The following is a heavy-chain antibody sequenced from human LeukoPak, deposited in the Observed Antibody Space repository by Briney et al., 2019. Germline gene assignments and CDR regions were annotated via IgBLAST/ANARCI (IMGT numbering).Heavy chain of an antibody. D-gene: IGHD3-10*01. V-gene: IGHV4-38-2*02. CDR1: GYSISSGYY. J-gene: IGHJ3*02. CDR3: AKSNGYGLVDI. CDR2: IYHSGST. Sequence: SETLSLTCTVSGYSISSGYYWGWIRQPPGKGLEWIGSIYHSGSTYYNPSLKSRLTMSVDTSKNQFSLRLTSVTAADTAVYYCAKSNGYGLVDIWGQGTMVTVSS.